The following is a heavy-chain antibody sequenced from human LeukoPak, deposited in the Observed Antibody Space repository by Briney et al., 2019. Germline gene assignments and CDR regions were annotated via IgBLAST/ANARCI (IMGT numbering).Heavy chain of an antibody. J-gene: IGHJ4*02. CDR3: ATLTHYYGSGSYYNFDY. CDR1: GYIFSGYY. V-gene: IGHV1-2*02. Sequence: ASVKVSCKASGYIFSGYYMHWLRQAPGQGLEWMGWINPHSGGTDHAQKFQGRVTMTRDTSISTAYMELSRLRSDDTAVYYCATLTHYYGSGSYYNFDYWGQGTLVTVSS. D-gene: IGHD3-10*01. CDR2: INPHSGGT.